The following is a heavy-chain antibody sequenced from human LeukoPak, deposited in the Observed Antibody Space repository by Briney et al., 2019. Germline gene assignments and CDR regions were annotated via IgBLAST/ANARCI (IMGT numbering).Heavy chain of an antibody. CDR3: ARGRTVVVPAAIPDYYYYGMDV. D-gene: IGHD2-2*02. CDR1: GGSFSGYY. V-gene: IGHV4-34*01. J-gene: IGHJ6*02. CDR2: INHSGST. Sequence: SETLSLTCAVYGGSFSGYYWSWIRQPPGKGLEWIGEINHSGSTNYNPSLKSRVTISVDTSKNQFSLQLNSVTPEDTAVYYCARGRTVVVPAAIPDYYYYGMDVWGQGTTVTVSS.